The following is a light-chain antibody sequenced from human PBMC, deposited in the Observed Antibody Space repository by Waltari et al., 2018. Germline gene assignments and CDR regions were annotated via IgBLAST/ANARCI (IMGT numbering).Light chain of an antibody. J-gene: IGLJ2*01. V-gene: IGLV2-11*01. CDR1: SSDVGGYNY. CDR2: DVS. CDR3: CSYAGSYPPYVV. Sequence: QSALTQPRSVSGSPGQSVTISCTGTSSDVGGYNYVSWYQQHPGKAPKLMIYDVSKRPAVVPDRFSGSKSGNTASLTISGLQAEDEADDYGCSYAGSYPPYVVFGGGTKLTVL.